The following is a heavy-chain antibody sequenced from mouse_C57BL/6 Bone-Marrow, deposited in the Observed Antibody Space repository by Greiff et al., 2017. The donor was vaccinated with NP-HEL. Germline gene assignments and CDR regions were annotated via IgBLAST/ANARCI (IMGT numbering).Heavy chain of an antibody. CDR2: IDPENGDT. CDR3: TFITTAPWDY. J-gene: IGHJ2*01. V-gene: IGHV14-4*01. Sequence: EVQLQQSGAELVRPGASVKLSCTASGFNIKDDYMRWVKQRPGQGLEWIGWIDPENGDTEYASKFQGKATITADTSSNTAYLQLRSLTSEDTAVYAVTFITTAPWDYGGQGTTLTVTA. D-gene: IGHD1-1*01. CDR1: GFNIKDDY.